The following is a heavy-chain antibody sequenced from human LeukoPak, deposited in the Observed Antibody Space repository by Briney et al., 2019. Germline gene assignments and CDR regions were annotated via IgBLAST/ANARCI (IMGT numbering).Heavy chain of an antibody. J-gene: IGHJ4*02. D-gene: IGHD3-10*01. CDR3: ARETSISMVRGVIGY. V-gene: IGHV1-69*01. Sequence: ASVKVSCKASGGTFSSYAISWVRQAPGQGLEWMGGIITIFGTANYAQKFQGRVTITADESTSTAYMELSSLRSEDTAVYYCARETSISMVRGVIGYWGQGTLVTVSS. CDR2: IITIFGTA. CDR1: GGTFSSYA.